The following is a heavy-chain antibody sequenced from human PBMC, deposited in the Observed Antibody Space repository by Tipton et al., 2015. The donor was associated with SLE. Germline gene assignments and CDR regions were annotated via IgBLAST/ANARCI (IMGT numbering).Heavy chain of an antibody. Sequence: SLRLSCAASGFTFDDYAMHWVRQAPGKGLEWVSGISWNSGSIGYADSVKGRFTISRDNTKNSLYLQMNSLRPEDTALYYCARGPVSGRRYFDFWGQGTLVTVSS. D-gene: IGHD6-19*01. J-gene: IGHJ4*02. CDR1: GFTFDDYA. CDR2: ISWNSGSI. CDR3: ARGPVSGRRYFDF. V-gene: IGHV3-9*01.